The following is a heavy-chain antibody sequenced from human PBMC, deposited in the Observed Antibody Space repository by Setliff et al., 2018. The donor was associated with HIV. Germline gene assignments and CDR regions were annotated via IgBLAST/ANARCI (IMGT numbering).Heavy chain of an antibody. Sequence: ASETLSLTCTCSGDSITTNYWSWIRQPAGKGPEWIGRINNNGNTNYNPSPKSRVTMSVDTSKNQFSLKMSSVTAADTAVYYCARESGSAYYYYYMDVW. CDR2: INNNGNT. J-gene: IGHJ6*03. D-gene: IGHD1-26*01. CDR3: ARESGSAYYYYYMDV. CDR1: GDSITTNY. V-gene: IGHV4-4*07.